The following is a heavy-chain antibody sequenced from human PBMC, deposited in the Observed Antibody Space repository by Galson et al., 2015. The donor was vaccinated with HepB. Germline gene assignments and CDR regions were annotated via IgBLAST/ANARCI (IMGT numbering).Heavy chain of an antibody. J-gene: IGHJ4*02. D-gene: IGHD1-26*01. CDR3: ARADSSSFLKWELPDYYFDY. Sequence: SLRLSCAASGFTFSSYAMSWVRQAPGKGLEWVSAISGSGGSTYYADSVKGRFTISRDNSKNTLYLQMNSLRAEDTAVYYCARADSSSFLKWELPDYYFDYWGQGTLVTVSS. V-gene: IGHV3-23*01. CDR1: GFTFSSYA. CDR2: ISGSGGST.